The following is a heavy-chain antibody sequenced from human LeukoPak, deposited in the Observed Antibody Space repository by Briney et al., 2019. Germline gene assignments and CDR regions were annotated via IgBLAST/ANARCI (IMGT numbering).Heavy chain of an antibody. CDR2: IYYSGST. V-gene: IGHV4-30-4*08. J-gene: IGHJ4*02. CDR3: ARGKVGATTFDY. D-gene: IGHD1-26*01. Sequence: PSQTLSLTCTVSGGSISSGDYYWSWIRQPPGKGLEWLGYIYYSGSTYYNPSLKSRVTISVDTSKNQFSLKLSSVTAADTAVYYCARGKVGATTFDYWGQGTLVTVSP. CDR1: GGSISSGDYY.